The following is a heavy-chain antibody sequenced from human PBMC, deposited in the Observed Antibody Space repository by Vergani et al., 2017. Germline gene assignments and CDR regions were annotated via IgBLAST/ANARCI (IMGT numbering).Heavy chain of an antibody. Sequence: QVQLQESGPGLVKPSETLSLTCSVSGYSISRGYYWGWIRQPPGKGLEWIATVFHSGSAYYNPSRRRRVTISVETSKNQFSLRLTTLTAADTAVYYCARQFWVSQGVGAFETWGRGTEVSVSS. CDR1: GYSISRGYY. CDR2: VFHSGSA. J-gene: IGHJ3*02. V-gene: IGHV4-38-2*02. CDR3: ARQFWVSQGVGAFET. D-gene: IGHD3-16*01.